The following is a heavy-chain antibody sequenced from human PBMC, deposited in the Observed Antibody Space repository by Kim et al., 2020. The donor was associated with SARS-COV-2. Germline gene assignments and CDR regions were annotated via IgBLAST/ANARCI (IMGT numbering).Heavy chain of an antibody. CDR3: TTEAVATYPYYYYYGMDV. D-gene: IGHD5-12*01. V-gene: IGHV3-15*01. J-gene: IGHJ6*02. Sequence: KGRFTISRDDSKNTLYLQMNSLKTEDTAVYYCTTEAVATYPYYYYYGMDVWGQGTTVTVSS.